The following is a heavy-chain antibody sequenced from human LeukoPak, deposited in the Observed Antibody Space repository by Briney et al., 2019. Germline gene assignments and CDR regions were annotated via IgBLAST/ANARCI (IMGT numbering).Heavy chain of an antibody. J-gene: IGHJ6*02. D-gene: IGHD6-19*01. V-gene: IGHV4-59*08. CDR3: ARLSSGWHYYYYGMDV. CDR1: GVSISNYY. Sequence: TSETLSLTCTVSGVSISNYYWSWIRQPPGKGLEWIGYIYYSGSTNYNPSLKSRVTISVDMSKNQFSLKLSSVTAADTAVYYCARLSSGWHYYYYGMDVWGQGTTVTVSS. CDR2: IYYSGST.